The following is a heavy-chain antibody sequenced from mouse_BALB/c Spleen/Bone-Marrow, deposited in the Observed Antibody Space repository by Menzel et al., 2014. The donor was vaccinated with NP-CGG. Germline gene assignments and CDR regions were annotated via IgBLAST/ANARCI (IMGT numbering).Heavy chain of an antibody. CDR2: INPSNGRT. V-gene: IGHV1S81*02. CDR1: GYTFTSYW. J-gene: IGHJ2*01. Sequence: QVQLQQSGPELEKPGASVKLSCKASGYTFTSYWMHWVKQKPGQGLEWIGEINPSNGRTNYNEKFKSKATLTVDKSSSTAYMQLSSLTSEDSAVYYCARGGFVYWGQGPTISASS. CDR3: ARGGFVY.